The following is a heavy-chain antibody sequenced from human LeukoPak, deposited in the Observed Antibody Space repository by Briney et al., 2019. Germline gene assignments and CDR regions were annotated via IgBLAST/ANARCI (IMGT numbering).Heavy chain of an antibody. CDR3: ARGGSWYHP. D-gene: IGHD6-13*01. Sequence: SETLSLTCTVSGGSISSYYWSWIRQPPGKGLEWIGYIYYSGSTNYNPSLKSRVTISVDTSKNQFSLKLSSVSAADTAVYYCARGGSWYHPWGQGTLVIVSS. J-gene: IGHJ5*02. V-gene: IGHV4-59*01. CDR1: GGSISSYY. CDR2: IYYSGST.